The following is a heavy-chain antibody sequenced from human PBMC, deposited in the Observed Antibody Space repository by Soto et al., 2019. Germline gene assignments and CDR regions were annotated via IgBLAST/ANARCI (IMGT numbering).Heavy chain of an antibody. J-gene: IGHJ4*02. D-gene: IGHD3-22*01. CDR1: GGSISSGDYY. V-gene: IGHV4-30-4*01. CDR3: ARDYYDSSGTQYYFDY. Sequence: SETLSLTCTVSGGSISSGDYYWSWIRQPPGKGLEWIGYIYYSGSTYYNPSLKSRVTISVDTSKNQFSLKLSSVTAADTAVYYCARDYYDSSGTQYYFDYWGQGTLVTVS. CDR2: IYYSGST.